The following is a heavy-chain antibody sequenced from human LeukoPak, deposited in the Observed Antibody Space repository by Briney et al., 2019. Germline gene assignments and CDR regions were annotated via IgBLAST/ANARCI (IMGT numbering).Heavy chain of an antibody. CDR2: IASDGSST. J-gene: IGHJ4*02. CDR3: AKDDCSSTSCYTFDY. Sequence: GGSLRLSCAASGFTFSSYWMNWVRQAPGKGLVWVSRIASDGSSTTYADSVKGRFTISRDNSKHTLYLQMNSLRAEDTAVYYCAKDDCSSTSCYTFDYWGQGTLVTVSS. V-gene: IGHV3-74*01. CDR1: GFTFSSYW. D-gene: IGHD2-2*02.